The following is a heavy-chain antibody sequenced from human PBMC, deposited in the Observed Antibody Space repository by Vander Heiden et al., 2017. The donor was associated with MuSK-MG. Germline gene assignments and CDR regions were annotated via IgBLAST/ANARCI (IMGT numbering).Heavy chain of an antibody. V-gene: IGHV3-9*01. D-gene: IGHD3-3*01. CDR3: VKDIVYYDFWSGSHAFDI. Sequence: VQLVESGGGVVQPGRSLRLSCAGSGFTLYDYAMHWVRQAPGKGLEWVSGITWNSGGIGYADSVNGRFTISRDNAKNSLFLQMNSLTSEDTALYYCVKDIVYYDFWSGSHAFDIWGQGTMVTVSS. J-gene: IGHJ3*02. CDR2: ITWNSGGI. CDR1: GFTLYDYA.